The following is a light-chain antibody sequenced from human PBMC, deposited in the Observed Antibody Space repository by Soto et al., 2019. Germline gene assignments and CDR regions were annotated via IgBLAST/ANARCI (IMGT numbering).Light chain of an antibody. J-gene: IGKJ1*01. CDR2: TAS. CDR1: QTISSW. CDR3: QHYNSYSEA. Sequence: DMQITQAPSTLAGSVGDRVSSTCRASQTISSWLAWYQQKPGKAPKLLIYTASTLKSGVPSRFSGSGSGTEFTLTISSLQPDDFATYYCQHYNSYSEAFGQGTKVDIK. V-gene: IGKV1-5*03.